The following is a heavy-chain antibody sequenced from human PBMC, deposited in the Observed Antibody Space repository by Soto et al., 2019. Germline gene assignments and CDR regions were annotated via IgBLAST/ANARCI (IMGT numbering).Heavy chain of an antibody. CDR2: IYYSGST. Sequence: QVQLQESGPGLVKPSETLSLTCTVSGGSISSYYWSWIRQPPGKGLEWIGSIYYSGSTNYSPSLKSRVTISVDTSKNLFSLQLSSVTAADTAVYYCARTYGDYVFDYWGQGTLVTVSS. CDR1: GGSISSYY. CDR3: ARTYGDYVFDY. J-gene: IGHJ4*02. D-gene: IGHD4-17*01. V-gene: IGHV4-59*01.